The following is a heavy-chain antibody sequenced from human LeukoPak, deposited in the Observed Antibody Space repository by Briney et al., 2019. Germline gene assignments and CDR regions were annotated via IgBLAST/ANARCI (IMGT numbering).Heavy chain of an antibody. Sequence: GRSLRLSCAASGFIFSSYGMHWVRQAPDKGLEWVGDISFDGSYKYYADSVKGRFTISRDNSKNTLYLQTNSLRADDTAVFYCAKGVDPATLHGAFDIWGQGTMVTVSS. D-gene: IGHD5-18*01. V-gene: IGHV3-30*18. J-gene: IGHJ3*02. CDR1: GFIFSSYG. CDR3: AKGVDPATLHGAFDI. CDR2: ISFDGSYK.